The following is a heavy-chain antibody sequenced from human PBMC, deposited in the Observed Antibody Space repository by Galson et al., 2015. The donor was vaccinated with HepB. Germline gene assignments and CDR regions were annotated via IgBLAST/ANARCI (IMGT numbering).Heavy chain of an antibody. J-gene: IGHJ6*02. Sequence: SLRLSCAASGFIFSDYGMHWVRQAPGKGLEWVAVISYDGNTKFYADSVKGRFTISRDNSKSTLYLQMDSLRAEDTAVYYCAKDLALTASYYYLGMDVWGQGTTATVSS. CDR3: AKDLALTASYYYLGMDV. CDR1: GFIFSDYG. V-gene: IGHV3-30*18. CDR2: ISYDGNTK. D-gene: IGHD2-21*02.